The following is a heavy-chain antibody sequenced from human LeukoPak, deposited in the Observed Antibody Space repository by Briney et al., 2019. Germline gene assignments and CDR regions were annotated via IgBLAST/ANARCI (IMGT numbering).Heavy chain of an antibody. CDR3: ATSTPHYDFWSGYSPSRYYYMDV. J-gene: IGHJ6*03. CDR2: LYIGGNT. D-gene: IGHD3-3*01. Sequence: GGSLRLSCVASGFSVSSNYMAWVRQAPGKGLEWVSVLYIGGNTYYGDFVKGRFTISRDNSRNTLYLQMNSLKTEDTAVYYCATSTPHYDFWSGYSPSRYYYMDVWGKGTTVTVSS. CDR1: GFSVSSNY. V-gene: IGHV3-53*01.